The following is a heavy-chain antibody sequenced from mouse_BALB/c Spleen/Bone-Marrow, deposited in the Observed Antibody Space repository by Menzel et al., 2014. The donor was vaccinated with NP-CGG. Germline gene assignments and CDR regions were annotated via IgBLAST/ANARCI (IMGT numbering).Heavy chain of an antibody. CDR1: GFSLTSYG. Sequence: VQHQESGPGLVAPSQSLSITCTISGFSLTSYGVHWVRQPPGKGLEWLVVIWRDGSTTYNSALKSRLSISKDNSKSQVFLKMNSLQTDDTAMYYCARSPSTMITGGFAYWGQGTLVTVSA. D-gene: IGHD2-4*01. V-gene: IGHV2-6-1*01. J-gene: IGHJ3*01. CDR2: IWRDGST. CDR3: ARSPSTMITGGFAY.